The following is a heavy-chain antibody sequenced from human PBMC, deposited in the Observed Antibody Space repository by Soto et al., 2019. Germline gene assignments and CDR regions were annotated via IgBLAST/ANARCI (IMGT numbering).Heavy chain of an antibody. Sequence: EVQLLESGGGLVQPGGSQRLSCAASGFTFSSQAMGWVRQAPEKGLEWVSVISPGGDTTYYATPVQGRFTISRDNSKSTLYLQVSSLRAEDTAVYYCATQDFRGTTGTTWGQGTLVTVSS. D-gene: IGHD1-1*01. CDR3: ATQDFRGTTGTT. CDR1: GFTFSSQA. J-gene: IGHJ4*02. V-gene: IGHV3-23*01. CDR2: ISPGGDTT.